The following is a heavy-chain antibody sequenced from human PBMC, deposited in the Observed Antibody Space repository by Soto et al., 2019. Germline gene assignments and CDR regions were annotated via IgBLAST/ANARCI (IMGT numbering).Heavy chain of an antibody. D-gene: IGHD3-22*01. CDR3: ARDTYYHDSSGYYVFDY. V-gene: IGHV3-30*03. CDR2: ISYDGNNK. Sequence: QVQLVESGGGVVQPGRSLTLSCAASEFTFSSYGIHWVRQAPRKGLEWVAIISYDGNNKQYADSVKGRFTISRDNSKSTVHLQMNSLRVEDTAVYYCARDTYYHDSSGYYVFDYWGQGTLVTVSS. CDR1: EFTFSSYG. J-gene: IGHJ4*02.